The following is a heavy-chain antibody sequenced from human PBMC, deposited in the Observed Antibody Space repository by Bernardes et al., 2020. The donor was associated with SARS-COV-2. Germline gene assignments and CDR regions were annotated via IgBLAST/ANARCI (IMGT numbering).Heavy chain of an antibody. J-gene: IGHJ4*02. CDR3: AKDYGSGSSFFDY. D-gene: IGHD3-10*01. CDR2: ISWNSGSI. V-gene: IGHV3-9*01. Sequence: GGSLRLSCTASGFTFHGYARYWVRQAPGKGLEWISSISWNSGSICYADSVKGRFTISRDHAKNSLYLQMNFLRAEDTALYYCAKDYGSGSSFFDYWGQGTLATVSS. CDR1: GFTFHGYA.